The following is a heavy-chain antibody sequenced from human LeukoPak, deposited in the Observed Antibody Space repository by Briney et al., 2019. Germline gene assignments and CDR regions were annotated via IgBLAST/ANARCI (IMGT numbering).Heavy chain of an antibody. D-gene: IGHD3-22*01. CDR3: ARLSPVPMTVVSYWYFDL. CDR2: IKPDGSER. V-gene: IGHV3-7*01. CDR1: GFTFSTYW. Sequence: GGSLRLSCLASGFTFSTYWMTWVRQAPGKSLEWVANIKPDGSERNHVDSVKGRFTISRDNAKNSLYLQMNSLRVEDTAVYYCARLSPVPMTVVSYWYFDLWGRGTLVSVSS. J-gene: IGHJ2*01.